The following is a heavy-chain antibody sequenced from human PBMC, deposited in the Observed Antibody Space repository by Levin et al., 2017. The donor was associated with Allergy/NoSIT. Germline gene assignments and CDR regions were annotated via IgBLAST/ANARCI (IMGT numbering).Heavy chain of an antibody. Sequence: SQTLSLTCTVSGGSISPHYWGWIRQPPGKGLEWIGYIYHSGSTNYSPSLKSRVTFSVDTSNNQFSLKLSSVTAADTAVYFCARLKLSDDDSGYYYFDYWGQGTLVTVSS. J-gene: IGHJ4*02. D-gene: IGHD3-22*01. CDR2: IYHSGST. V-gene: IGHV4-59*11. CDR1: GGSISPHY. CDR3: ARLKLSDDDSGYYYFDY.